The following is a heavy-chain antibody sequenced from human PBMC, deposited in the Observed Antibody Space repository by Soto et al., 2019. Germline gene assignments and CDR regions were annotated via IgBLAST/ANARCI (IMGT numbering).Heavy chain of an antibody. V-gene: IGHV1-69*06. CDR3: ARDPVDLFGYMDV. CDR2: IIPLLKTV. CDR1: GGTFASYC. Sequence: QEELVQSGAEVKKPGSSVNVSCKASGGTFASYCITWVRQAPGQRLEWMGEIIPLLKTVNYAQKFQGRVTITGDRSTSTVYMALSRLRSDDTAVYYCARDPVDLFGYMDVWGHGTTVTVS. J-gene: IGHJ6*02. D-gene: IGHD6-25*01.